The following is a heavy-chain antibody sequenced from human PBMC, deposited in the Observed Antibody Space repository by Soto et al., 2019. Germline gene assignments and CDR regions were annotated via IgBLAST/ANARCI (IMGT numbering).Heavy chain of an antibody. D-gene: IGHD2-15*01. CDR3: ARNPCGGSGGSCYSGRYYYYYNGMDV. CDR1: GGSISSYY. CDR2: IYYSGST. V-gene: IGHV4-59*01. Sequence: QVQLQESGPGLVKPSETLSLTCTVSGGSISSYYWSWIRQPPGKGLEWIGYIYYSGSTNYNPSLKSRVTISVDKSKNQFSLKLSSVTAADTAVYYCARNPCGGSGGSCYSGRYYYYYNGMDVWGQGTTVTVSS. J-gene: IGHJ6*02.